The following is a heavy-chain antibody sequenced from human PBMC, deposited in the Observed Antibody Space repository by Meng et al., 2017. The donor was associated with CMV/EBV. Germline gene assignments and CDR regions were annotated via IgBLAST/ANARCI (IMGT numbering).Heavy chain of an antibody. CDR2: ISYDGSNK. D-gene: IGHD6-13*01. Sequence: GESLKISCAASGFTFSSYAMHWVRQAPGKGLEWVAVISYDGSNKYYADSVKGRFTISRDNSKTTLYLQMNSLRAEDTAAYYCARDLMYSSSWDYYYYGMDVWGQGTTVTVSS. V-gene: IGHV3-30-3*01. CDR1: GFTFSSYA. CDR3: ARDLMYSSSWDYYYYGMDV. J-gene: IGHJ6*02.